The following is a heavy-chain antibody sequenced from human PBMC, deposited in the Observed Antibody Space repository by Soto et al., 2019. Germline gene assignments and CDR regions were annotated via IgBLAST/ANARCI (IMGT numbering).Heavy chain of an antibody. CDR3: AKDLDGNYYYYGMDV. CDR2: ISGSGGST. V-gene: IGHV3-23*01. J-gene: IGHJ6*02. Sequence: PGGSMRLSCAASGFTFSSYAMSWVRQAQGKGLEWVSAISGSGGSTYYADSVKGRFTISRDNSKNTLYLQMNSLRAEDTAVYYCAKDLDGNYYYYGMDVWGQGTTVTVSS. CDR1: GFTFSSYA.